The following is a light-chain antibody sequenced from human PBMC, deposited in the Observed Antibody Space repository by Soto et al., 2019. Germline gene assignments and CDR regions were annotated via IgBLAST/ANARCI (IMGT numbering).Light chain of an antibody. CDR1: QSLLHSNGNNY. CDR3: MQVRQPPYT. V-gene: IGKV2-28*01. Sequence: EIVMTQSPLSLSVTPGEPASISCRSSQSLLHSNGNNYLDWYLQKPGQSPRVLIYLGSSRASGVPDRFSGSGSGADLSLKISRVEADDVGIYYCMQVRQPPYTFGQGTKLEIK. J-gene: IGKJ2*01. CDR2: LGS.